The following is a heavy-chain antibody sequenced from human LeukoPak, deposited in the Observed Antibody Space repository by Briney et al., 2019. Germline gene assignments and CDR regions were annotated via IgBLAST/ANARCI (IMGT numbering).Heavy chain of an antibody. V-gene: IGHV4-34*01. CDR2: INHSGST. Sequence: SETLSLTCAVYGGSFSGYYWSWIRQPPGKGLEWIGEINHSGSTNYNPSLKSRVTISVDTSKNQFSLKLSSVTAADTAVYYCARVGIEATVANCGMDVWGQGTTVTVSS. D-gene: IGHD4-23*01. CDR1: GGSFSGYY. CDR3: ARVGIEATVANCGMDV. J-gene: IGHJ6*02.